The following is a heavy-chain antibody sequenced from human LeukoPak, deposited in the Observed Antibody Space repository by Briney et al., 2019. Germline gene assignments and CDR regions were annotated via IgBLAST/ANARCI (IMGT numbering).Heavy chain of an antibody. CDR2: IYTSGST. CDR3: ARLGPDYYGSGAVAFDI. Sequence: SVTLSLICTVSGGSISSYYGSWIRQPPGKGLEWIGYIYTSGSTNYNPSLKSRVTISVDTSKIQFSLKLSSVTAADTAVYYCARLGPDYYGSGAVAFDIWGQGTMVTVSS. J-gene: IGHJ3*02. V-gene: IGHV4-4*09. D-gene: IGHD3-10*01. CDR1: GGSISSYY.